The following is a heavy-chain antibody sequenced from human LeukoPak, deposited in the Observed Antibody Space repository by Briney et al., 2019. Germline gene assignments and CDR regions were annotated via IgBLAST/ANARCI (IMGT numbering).Heavy chain of an antibody. J-gene: IGHJ4*02. CDR2: ISYDGSNK. Sequence: PGGSLRLSCAASGFTFSSYGMHWVRQAPGKGLEWVAVISYDGSNKYYADSAKGRFTISRDNSKNTLYLQMNSLRAEDTAVYYCAKDLHYGDYNFDYWGQGTLVTVSS. CDR3: AKDLHYGDYNFDY. CDR1: GFTFSSYG. D-gene: IGHD4-17*01. V-gene: IGHV3-30*18.